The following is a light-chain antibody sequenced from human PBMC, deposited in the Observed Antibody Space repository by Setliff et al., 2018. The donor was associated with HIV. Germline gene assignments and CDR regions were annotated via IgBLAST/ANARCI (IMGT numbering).Light chain of an antibody. Sequence: QSVLTQPPSVSGAPGQRVTISCTGSSSNIGAGYDVHWYQQLPGTAPKLLIYGNSNRPSGVPDRFSGSKSGTSASLAITGLQAEDEADYYCCTSTYVFGSGTKVTVL. CDR1: SSNIGAGYD. CDR3: CTSTYV. V-gene: IGLV1-40*01. CDR2: GNS. J-gene: IGLJ1*01.